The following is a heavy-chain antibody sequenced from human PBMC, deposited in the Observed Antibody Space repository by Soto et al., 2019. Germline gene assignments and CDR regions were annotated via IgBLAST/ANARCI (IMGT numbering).Heavy chain of an antibody. Sequence: EVQLVESGGGLVQPGRSLRLSCAASGFTFDDYAMHWVRQAPGKGLEWVSGISWNSGSIGYADSVKGRFTISRDNAKNSLYLQMNSLRAEGTALYYGAKDRGLVPGFYVACWGQGTGVTVSS. CDR2: ISWNSGSI. V-gene: IGHV3-9*01. CDR3: AKDRGLVPGFYVAC. CDR1: GFTFDDYA. D-gene: IGHD6-19*01. J-gene: IGHJ4*02.